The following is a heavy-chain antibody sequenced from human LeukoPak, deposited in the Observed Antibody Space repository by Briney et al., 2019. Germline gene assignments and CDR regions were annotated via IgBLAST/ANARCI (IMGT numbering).Heavy chain of an antibody. CDR1: GFTFSIHG. V-gene: IGHV3-48*01. J-gene: IGHJ4*02. Sequence: GGSLRLSCAASGFTFSIHGMHWVRQALGKGLEWTSYISSGSRTITYADSVRGRFTISRDDAKNSLYLQMDSLRAEDTAVYYCARQSPAFDYWGQGTLVTVSS. CDR3: ARQSPAFDY. CDR2: ISSGSRTI.